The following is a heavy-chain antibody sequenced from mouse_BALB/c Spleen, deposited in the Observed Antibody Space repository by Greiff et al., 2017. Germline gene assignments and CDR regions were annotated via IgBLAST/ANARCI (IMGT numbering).Heavy chain of an antibody. J-gene: IGHJ3*01. V-gene: IGHV3-2*02. CDR2: ISYSGST. D-gene: IGHD2-4*01. CDR1: GYSITSDYA. CDR3: ARIYYDYDGAWFAY. Sequence: EVKLVESGPGLVKPSQSLSLTCTVTGYSITSDYAWNWIRQFPGNKLEWMGYISYSGSTSYNPSLKSRISITRDTSKNQFFLQLNSVTTEDTATYYCARIYYDYDGAWFAYWGQGTLVTVSA.